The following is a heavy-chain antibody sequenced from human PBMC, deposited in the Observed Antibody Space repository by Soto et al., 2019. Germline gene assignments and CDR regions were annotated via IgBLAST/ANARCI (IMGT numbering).Heavy chain of an antibody. J-gene: IGHJ6*02. D-gene: IGHD4-17*01. CDR2: IYSGDST. Sequence: PGGSLRLSCAASGFTVSSNYMSWVRQAPGKGLEWVSVIYSGDSTYYADSVKGRFTISRDNSKNTLYLQMNSLRAGDTAVYYCERGYGDYEGAYYYYYGMDVWGQGTTVTVSS. CDR3: ERGYGDYEGAYYYYYGMDV. V-gene: IGHV3-66*01. CDR1: GFTVSSNY.